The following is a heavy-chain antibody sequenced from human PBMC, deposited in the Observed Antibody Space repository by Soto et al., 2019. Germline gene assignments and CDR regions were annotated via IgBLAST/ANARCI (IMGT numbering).Heavy chain of an antibody. D-gene: IGHD3-22*01. CDR2: IYPGDSDT. J-gene: IGHJ3*02. CDR1: GYSFTSYW. V-gene: IGHV5-51*01. Sequence: GESLKISCKGSGYSFTSYWIGWVRQMPGKGLEWMGIIYPGDSDTRYSPSFQGQGNTSADKTISTAYLQCSSMKAMDTAMYYCTRSSGYYYDAFDIWGQGTMVTVSS. CDR3: TRSSGYYYDAFDI.